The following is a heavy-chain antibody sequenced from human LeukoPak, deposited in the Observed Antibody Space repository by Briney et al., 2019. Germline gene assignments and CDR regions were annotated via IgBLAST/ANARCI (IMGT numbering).Heavy chain of an antibody. J-gene: IGHJ4*02. CDR2: IRSKAYGGTT. Sequence: GGSLRLSCTASGFTFGDYAMSWFRQAPGKGLEWVGFIRSKAYGGTTEYAASVKGRFTISRDDSKSIAYLQMNSLKTEDTAVYYCTGWDHVGYCTNGVCYTVDYWGQGTLVTVSS. CDR1: GFTFGDYA. V-gene: IGHV3-49*03. D-gene: IGHD2-8*01. CDR3: TGWDHVGYCTNGVCYTVDY.